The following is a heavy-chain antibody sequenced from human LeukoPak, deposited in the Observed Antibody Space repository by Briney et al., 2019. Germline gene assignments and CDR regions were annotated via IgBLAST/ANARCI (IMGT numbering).Heavy chain of an antibody. CDR1: GFTFGSYA. Sequence: PGGSLRLSCAASGFTFGSYAMHWVRQAPGKGLEYVSAISSNGGSTYYANSVKGRFTISRDNSKNTLYLQMGSLRAEDMAVYYCARAGVNGYDFPVDYWGQGTLVTVSS. V-gene: IGHV3-64*01. J-gene: IGHJ4*02. CDR3: ARAGVNGYDFPVDY. D-gene: IGHD5-12*01. CDR2: ISSNGGST.